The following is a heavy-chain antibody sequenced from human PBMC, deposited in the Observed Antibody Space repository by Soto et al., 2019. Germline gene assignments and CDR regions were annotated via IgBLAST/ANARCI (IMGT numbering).Heavy chain of an antibody. V-gene: IGHV4-59*01. CDR3: ARGGSTYSSSWYNY. Sequence: PSETLSLTCSISGGSISSYDWSWIRQPPGKGLEWIGYIYYSGSTNYNPSLKSRVTISVDTSKNQFSLKLSSVTAADTAVYYCARGGSTYSSSWYNYWGQGTLVTVSS. D-gene: IGHD6-13*01. CDR2: IYYSGST. J-gene: IGHJ4*02. CDR1: GGSISSYD.